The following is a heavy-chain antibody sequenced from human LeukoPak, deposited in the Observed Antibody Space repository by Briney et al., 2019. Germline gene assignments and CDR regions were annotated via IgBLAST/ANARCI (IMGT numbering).Heavy chain of an antibody. Sequence: SVKVSCKASGGTFSSYAISWVRQAPGQGLEWMGGIIPIFGTANYAQKFQGRVTITADESTSTAYMELSSLRSEDTAVYYCARCYYGSGSYYMYYFDYWAREPWSPSPQ. CDR3: ARCYYGSGSYYMYYFDY. D-gene: IGHD3-10*01. CDR1: GGTFSSYA. J-gene: IGHJ4*02. CDR2: IIPIFGTA. V-gene: IGHV1-69*01.